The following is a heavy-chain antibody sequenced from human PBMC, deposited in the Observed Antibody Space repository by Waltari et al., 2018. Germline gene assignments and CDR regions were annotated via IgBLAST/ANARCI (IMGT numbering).Heavy chain of an antibody. J-gene: IGHJ4*02. V-gene: IGHV1-3*01. CDR3: ARDPPTGNFDY. CDR1: GYTFPSYA. Sequence: QVQLVQSGAEVKKPGASVKVSCKASGYTFPSYAMHWVRQAPGQRLEWMGWIDGDNGKTKYSQKFQGRVTITRDTSAITAYMELSSLRFEDTAVYYCARDPPTGNFDYWGQGTLVTVSS. CDR2: IDGDNGKT.